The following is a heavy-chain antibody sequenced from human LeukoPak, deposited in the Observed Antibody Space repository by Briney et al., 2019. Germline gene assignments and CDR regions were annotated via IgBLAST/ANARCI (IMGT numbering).Heavy chain of an antibody. V-gene: IGHV1-69*04. CDR2: IIPILGIA. J-gene: IGHJ3*02. CDR1: GGTFSSYA. D-gene: IGHD3-16*02. Sequence: GASVKVSCKASGGTFSSYAISWVRQAPGQGLEWMGRIIPILGIANYAQKFQGRVTITADKSTSTAYMELSSLRSEDTAVYYCARDKLRLGELSSPLAFDIWGQGTMVTVPS. CDR3: ARDKLRLGELSSPLAFDI.